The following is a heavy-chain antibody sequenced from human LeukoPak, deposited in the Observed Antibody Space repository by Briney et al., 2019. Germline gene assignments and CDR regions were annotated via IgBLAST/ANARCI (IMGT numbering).Heavy chain of an antibody. CDR1: GGSISSYY. D-gene: IGHD5-18*01. V-gene: IGHV4-59*01. CDR2: IYYSGST. CDR3: ARVRLPTATVNWFDP. J-gene: IGHJ5*02. Sequence: SETLSLTCTVSGGSISSYYWSWIRQPPGKGLEWIGYIYYSGSTNYNPSLKSRVTISVDTSKNPFSLKLCPVTAADTAVYYCARVRLPTATVNWFDPWGQGTQVTVSS.